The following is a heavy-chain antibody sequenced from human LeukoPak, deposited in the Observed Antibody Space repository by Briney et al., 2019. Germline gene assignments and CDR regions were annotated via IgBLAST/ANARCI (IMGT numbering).Heavy chain of an antibody. CDR3: ARDLGYCTNGVCHTRFDY. V-gene: IGHV3-21*01. J-gene: IGHJ4*02. CDR1: GFTFSSYS. CDR2: ISSSSSYI. Sequence: AGGSLRLSCAASGFTFSSYSMNWVRQAPGKGLEWVSSISSSSSYIYYADSVKGRFTNSRDNAKNSLYLQMNSLRAEDTAVYYCARDLGYCTNGVCHTRFDYWGQGTLVAVSS. D-gene: IGHD2-8*01.